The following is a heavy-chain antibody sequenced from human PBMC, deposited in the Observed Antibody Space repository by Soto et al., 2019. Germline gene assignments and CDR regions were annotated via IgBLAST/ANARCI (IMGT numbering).Heavy chain of an antibody. J-gene: IGHJ5*02. D-gene: IGHD3-16*01. CDR2: INHVGGT. V-gene: IGHV4-34*01. CDR1: GGFLSESY. CDR3: VRIRYQLPSSVLWLDP. Sequence: ETLSLTCAAYGGFLSESYWTWIRQPPGKGLEWIGEINHVGGTNYNPSLKSRVTMSVDTSQNQFSLRLISVTAADTAMYFCVRIRYQLPSSVLWLDPWGQGTPVTVSS.